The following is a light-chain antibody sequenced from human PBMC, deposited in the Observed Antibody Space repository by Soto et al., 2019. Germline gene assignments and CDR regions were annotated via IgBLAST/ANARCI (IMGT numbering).Light chain of an antibody. Sequence: QSALTQPASVSGSPGQSITISCSGISPDFGVSWYQHFPGKAPKLLIFEVSNRPSGVSTRFSGSKSGNMAFLTISGLQSKDEGLYHCSSYSSTTTLFGGGTKVTVL. CDR1: SPDFG. V-gene: IGLV2-14*01. CDR2: EVS. J-gene: IGLJ2*01. CDR3: SSYSSTTTL.